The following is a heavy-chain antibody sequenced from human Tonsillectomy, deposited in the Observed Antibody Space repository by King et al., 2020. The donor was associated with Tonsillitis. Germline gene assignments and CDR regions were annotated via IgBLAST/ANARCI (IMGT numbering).Heavy chain of an antibody. CDR2: IYWIDDK. D-gene: IGHD3-16*02. V-gene: IGHV2-5*01. Sequence: TLQESGPTLVKPTQTLTLTCTFSGFSLSTSGVGVGWIRQPPGKALEWLALIYWIDDKRYSPSLKSRLTITKDTSKNQVVLTMTNMDPVDTATYYCAHLNYDYVWGSYRHFDYWGQGTLVTVSS. CDR1: GFSLSTSGVG. CDR3: AHLNYDYVWGSYRHFDY. J-gene: IGHJ4*02.